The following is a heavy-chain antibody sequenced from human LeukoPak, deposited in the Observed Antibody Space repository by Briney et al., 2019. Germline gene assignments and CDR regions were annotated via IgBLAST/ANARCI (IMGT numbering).Heavy chain of an antibody. Sequence: SETLSLTCTVSGGSISSSSYYWGWIRQPPGKRLMWIGSIYYSGSTYYNPSLRSRVTISVATSKNQVSLKLSSVAAADAAVYYCAREAPGYCSGGSCYPFDYWGEGTLVTVSS. CDR3: AREAPGYCSGGSCYPFDY. J-gene: IGHJ4*02. CDR1: GGSISSSSYY. V-gene: IGHV4-39*07. CDR2: IYYSGST. D-gene: IGHD2-15*01.